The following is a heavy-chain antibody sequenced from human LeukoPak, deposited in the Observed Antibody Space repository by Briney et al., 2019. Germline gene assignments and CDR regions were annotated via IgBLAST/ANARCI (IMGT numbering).Heavy chain of an antibody. CDR3: AREPNYYDSSGPLDY. J-gene: IGHJ4*02. Sequence: GGSLRLSCAASGFTFSSYSMNWVRQAPGKGLEWVSSISSSSSYIYYADTVKGRFTISRDNAKNSLYLQMNSLRAEDTAVYYCAREPNYYDSSGPLDYWGQGTLVTVSS. V-gene: IGHV3-21*01. CDR1: GFTFSSYS. CDR2: ISSSSSYI. D-gene: IGHD3-22*01.